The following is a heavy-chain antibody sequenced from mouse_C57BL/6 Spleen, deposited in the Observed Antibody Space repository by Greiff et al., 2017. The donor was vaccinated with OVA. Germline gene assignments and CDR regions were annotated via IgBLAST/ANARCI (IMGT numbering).Heavy chain of an antibody. CDR1: GYTFTSYW. CDR3: TRSRYYGYYAMDY. CDR2: IYPGNSDT. Sequence: EVQLQQSGTVLARPGASVKMSCKTSGYTFTSYWMHWVKQRPGQGLEWIGAIYPGNSDTSYNQKFKGKAKLTAITSASTAYMELSSLTNEDSAVYYGTRSRYYGYYAMDYWGQGTSVTVSS. V-gene: IGHV1-5*01. J-gene: IGHJ4*01. D-gene: IGHD1-1*01.